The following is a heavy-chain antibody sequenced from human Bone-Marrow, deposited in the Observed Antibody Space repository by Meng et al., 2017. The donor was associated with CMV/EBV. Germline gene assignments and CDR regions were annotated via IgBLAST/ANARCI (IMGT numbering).Heavy chain of an antibody. V-gene: IGHV3-74*01. J-gene: IGHJ3*02. CDR1: GFTFSSYW. D-gene: IGHD1-26*01. Sequence: GESLKISCAASGFTFSSYWMHWVRQAPGKGLVWVSRINSDGSSTSYADSVKGRFTISRDNAKNTLYLQMNSLRAEDTAVYYCARWEGVSNDAFDIWGQGTMVTV. CDR3: ARWEGVSNDAFDI. CDR2: INSDGSST.